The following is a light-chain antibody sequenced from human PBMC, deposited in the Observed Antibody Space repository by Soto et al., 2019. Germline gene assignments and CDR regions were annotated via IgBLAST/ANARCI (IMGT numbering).Light chain of an antibody. J-gene: IGKJ4*01. CDR3: QHYNNLPLT. CDR1: QSVSSN. V-gene: IGKV3-15*01. Sequence: EIVMTQSPATLSVSPGERATLSCRASQSVSSNLAWYQQKPGQAPRLLIYGASTRATGIPARFSGSGSGTEFTLTIGSLQSEDFAVYYCQHYNNLPLTFSGGTKVDIK. CDR2: GAS.